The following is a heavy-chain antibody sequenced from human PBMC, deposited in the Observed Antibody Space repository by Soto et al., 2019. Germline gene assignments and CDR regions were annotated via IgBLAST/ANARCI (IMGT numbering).Heavy chain of an antibody. V-gene: IGHV1-18*01. D-gene: IGHD3-22*01. CDR2: ISAYNVNT. CDR3: AITTYYYDSSGYFS. Sequence: GASVKVSCKASGYTFTSYGISWVRQAPGQGLEWMGWISAYNVNTNYAQKLQGRVTMTTDTSTSTAYMELRSLRSDDTSVYYCAITTYYYDSSGYFSWGQGTLVTVSS. J-gene: IGHJ5*02. CDR1: GYTFTSYG.